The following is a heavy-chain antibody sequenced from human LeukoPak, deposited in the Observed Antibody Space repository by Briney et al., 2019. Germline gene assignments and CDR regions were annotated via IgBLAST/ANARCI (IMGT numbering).Heavy chain of an antibody. V-gene: IGHV3-23*01. J-gene: IGHJ6*03. CDR1: GFTFSSYA. Sequence: PGGSLRLSCAASGFTFSSYAMSWVRQAPGKGLEWVSPISGGGGSTYYADSVKGRFTISRDNAKTTLYLQMNSLRGEDRAVLYCAKGIVVVPTSYYYYMDIWGKGTTVTISS. CDR3: AKGIVVVPTSYYYYMDI. CDR2: ISGGGGST. D-gene: IGHD2-2*01.